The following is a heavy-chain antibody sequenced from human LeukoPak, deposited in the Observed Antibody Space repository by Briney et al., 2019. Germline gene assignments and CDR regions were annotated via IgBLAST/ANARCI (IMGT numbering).Heavy chain of an antibody. CDR2: IYHSGST. Sequence: SQTLSLTCAVSGGSISSGGYSWSWIRQPPGKGLEWIGYIYHSGSTYYNPSLKSRVTISVDRSKNQFSLKLSSVTAADTAVYYCARGRDGSGSSLRRGYYFDYWGQGTLVTVSS. D-gene: IGHD3-22*01. CDR1: GGSISSGGYS. CDR3: ARGRDGSGSSLRRGYYFDY. J-gene: IGHJ4*02. V-gene: IGHV4-30-2*01.